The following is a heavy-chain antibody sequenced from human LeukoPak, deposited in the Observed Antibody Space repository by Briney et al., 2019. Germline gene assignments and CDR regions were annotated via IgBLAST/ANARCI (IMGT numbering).Heavy chain of an antibody. D-gene: IGHD3-22*01. CDR2: IYYSGST. CDR3: ARLSSAYYSDFDY. V-gene: IGHV4-39*01. CDR1: GGSISSTSYY. J-gene: IGHJ4*02. Sequence: SETLSLTCTVSGGSISSTSYYWGWVRQTPGRGLEWIGSIYYSGSTDYNPSLKSRVSISVDTSKNQFSLRLSSVTAADTAVYYCARLSSAYYSDFDYWGQGTLVTVSS.